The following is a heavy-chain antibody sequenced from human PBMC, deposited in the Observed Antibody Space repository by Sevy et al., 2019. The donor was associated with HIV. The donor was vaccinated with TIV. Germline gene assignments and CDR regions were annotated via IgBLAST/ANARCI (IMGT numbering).Heavy chain of an antibody. CDR3: ARDQGAVVIVAATLFED. V-gene: IGHV3-30*04. J-gene: IGHJ4*02. CDR1: GFTFSSYA. CDR2: ISYDGSNK. D-gene: IGHD2-15*01. Sequence: AGSLRLSCAASGFTFSSYAMHWVRQAPGKGLEWVAVISYDGSNKYYADSVKGRFTISRDNSKNTLYLEMNSLRTEDKAVYYCARDQGAVVIVAATLFEDWGQGTLVTVSS.